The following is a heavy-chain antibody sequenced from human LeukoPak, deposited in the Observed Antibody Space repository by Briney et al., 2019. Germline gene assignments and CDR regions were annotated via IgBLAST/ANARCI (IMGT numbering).Heavy chain of an antibody. Sequence: SETLSLTRTVSDYSITSGYYWGWIRQPPGKGLEWIGYIYYSGSTNYNPSLKSRVTISVDTSKNQFSLKLSSVTAADTAVYYCARVAGPFDYWGQGTLVTVSS. V-gene: IGHV4-61*01. J-gene: IGHJ4*02. CDR3: ARVAGPFDY. CDR2: IYYSGST. D-gene: IGHD6-25*01. CDR1: DYSITSGYY.